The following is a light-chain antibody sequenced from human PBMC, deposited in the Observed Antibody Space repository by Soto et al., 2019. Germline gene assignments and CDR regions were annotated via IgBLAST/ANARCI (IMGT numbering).Light chain of an antibody. CDR1: QSLNNNF. CDR2: GAS. J-gene: IGKJ1*01. Sequence: EIVLTQSPGTLSFSPGERATLSCRASQSLNNNFLAWYQQKPGQAPRLLIYGASTRATGIPDRFSGRGSGTDFTLTISRLEPGDFAMYYCQQYDNIPRTFGQGTKAEVK. V-gene: IGKV3-20*01. CDR3: QQYDNIPRT.